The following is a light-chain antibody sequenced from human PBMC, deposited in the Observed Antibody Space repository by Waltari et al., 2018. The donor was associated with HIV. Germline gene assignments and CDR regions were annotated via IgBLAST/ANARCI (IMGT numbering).Light chain of an antibody. CDR2: WAS. Sequence: DIVMTQSPDSLPVSLGERATITCKSSQSVLYSSNNRNYLAWYQHKPGQPPKLLLYWASTRESGVPDRFSGSGSGTDFTLTISSLQAEDVAVYYCQQYYSTPYTFGQGTKLEI. CDR1: QSVLYSSNNRNY. CDR3: QQYYSTPYT. J-gene: IGKJ2*01. V-gene: IGKV4-1*01.